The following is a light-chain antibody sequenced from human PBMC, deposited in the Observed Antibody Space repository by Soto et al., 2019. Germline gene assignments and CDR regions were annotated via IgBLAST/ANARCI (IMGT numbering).Light chain of an antibody. CDR3: QQSFSGLGT. CDR2: AAS. Sequence: DIQMTQSQSSLSASVGERVTISCRASQSINTYLNWFQQKPGKAPKLLIYAASTLPSGVPSRFSGSGSGTDFTLTISSLQREDFATYYCQQSFSGLGTFGPGTKVDMK. V-gene: IGKV1-39*01. J-gene: IGKJ3*01. CDR1: QSINTY.